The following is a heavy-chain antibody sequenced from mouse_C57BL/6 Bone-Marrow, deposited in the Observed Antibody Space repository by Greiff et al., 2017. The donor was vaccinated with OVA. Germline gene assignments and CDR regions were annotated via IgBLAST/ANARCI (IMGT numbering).Heavy chain of an antibody. J-gene: IGHJ2*01. CDR3: ARSPLTTVVARLDY. Sequence: VKLQQPGTELVKPGASVKLSCKASGYTFTSYWMHWVKQRPGQGLEWIGNINPSNGGTNYNEKFKSKATLTVDKSSSTAYMQLSSLTSEDSAVYYCARSPLTTVVARLDYWGQGTTLTVSS. CDR1: GYTFTSYW. D-gene: IGHD1-1*01. CDR2: INPSNGGT. V-gene: IGHV1-53*01.